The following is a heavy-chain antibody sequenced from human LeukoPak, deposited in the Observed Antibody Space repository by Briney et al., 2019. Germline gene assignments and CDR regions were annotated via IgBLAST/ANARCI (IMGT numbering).Heavy chain of an antibody. CDR1: GGSIRSSSYY. Sequence: SETLSLTCTVSGGSIRSSSYYWGWIRQPPGKGLEWIGSVYYSGSTYYNPSLKSRVTISVDTSKNQFSLNLSSVTAADTAVYYCARRVGDYASGWYAPGSFDYWGQGTLVTVSS. CDR3: ARRVGDYASGWYAPGSFDY. J-gene: IGHJ4*02. D-gene: IGHD6-19*01. V-gene: IGHV4-39*01. CDR2: VYYSGST.